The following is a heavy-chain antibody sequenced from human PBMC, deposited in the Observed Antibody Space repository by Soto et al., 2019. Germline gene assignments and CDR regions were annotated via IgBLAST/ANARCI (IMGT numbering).Heavy chain of an antibody. CDR1: GGTFSSYA. D-gene: IGHD2-15*01. Sequence: APVKVSCKASGGTFSSYAISWVRQAPGQGLEWMGGIIPIFGTANYAQKFQGRVTITADKSTSTAYMELSSLRSEDTAVYYCARDYCSGGSCYVYYFDYWGQGTLVTVSS. CDR2: IIPIFGTA. V-gene: IGHV1-69*06. J-gene: IGHJ4*02. CDR3: ARDYCSGGSCYVYYFDY.